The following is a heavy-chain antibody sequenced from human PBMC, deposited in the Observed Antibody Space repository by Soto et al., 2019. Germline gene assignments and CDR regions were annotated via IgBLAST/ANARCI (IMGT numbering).Heavy chain of an antibody. V-gene: IGHV1-2*04. Sequence: GASVKVSCKASGYTFTGYYMHWVRQAPGQGLEWMGWINPNSGGTNYAQKFQGWVTMTRDTSISTAYMELSRLRSDDTAVYYCARGYMPQVDIVVVPAASGAFDIWGQGTMVTVSS. D-gene: IGHD2-2*01. J-gene: IGHJ3*02. CDR3: ARGYMPQVDIVVVPAASGAFDI. CDR1: GYTFTGYY. CDR2: INPNSGGT.